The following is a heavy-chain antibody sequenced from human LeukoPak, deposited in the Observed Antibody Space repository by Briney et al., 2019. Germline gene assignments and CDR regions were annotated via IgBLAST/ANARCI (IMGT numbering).Heavy chain of an antibody. D-gene: IGHD5-24*01. J-gene: IGHJ2*01. CDR1: GGSISSDTYS. CDR3: ARGKDGYQYWYFDV. CDR2: IYHSGST. V-gene: IGHV4-30-2*01. Sequence: PSETLSLTCAVSGGSISSDTYSWSWTRQPPGKGLEWIGYIYHSGSTYYNPSLKSRVTISVDKSQNHFSLKLSSVTAADTAVYYCARGKDGYQYWYFDVWGRGTLITVSS.